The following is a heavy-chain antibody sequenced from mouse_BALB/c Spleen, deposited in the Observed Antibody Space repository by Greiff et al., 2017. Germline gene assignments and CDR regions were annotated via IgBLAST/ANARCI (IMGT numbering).Heavy chain of an antibody. CDR3: ERGGDYYGSSYSMDY. CDR2: ISTYYGNT. J-gene: IGHJ4*01. V-gene: IGHV1-67*01. D-gene: IGHD1-1*01. CDR1: GYTFTDYA. Sequence: VQLQQSGPELVRPGVSVKISCKGSGYTFTDYAMHWVKQSHAKSLEWIGVISTYYGNTNYNQKFKGKATMTVDKSSSTAYMELARLTSEDSAVYYCERGGDYYGSSYSMDYWGQGTPVTVSA.